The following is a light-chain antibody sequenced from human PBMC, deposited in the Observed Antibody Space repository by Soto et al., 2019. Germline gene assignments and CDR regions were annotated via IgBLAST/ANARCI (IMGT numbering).Light chain of an antibody. Sequence: QSVLTQPPSGSGTPGQSVTISCSGSSSNIGSNYAYWYQQLPGTAPSLLIYRNNQRPSGVPDRFSGSKSGTSASLAISGLRSEDGADYYCAAWDDSLSGYVFGTGTKVTV. CDR3: AAWDDSLSGYV. CDR2: RNN. CDR1: SSNIGSNY. V-gene: IGLV1-47*01. J-gene: IGLJ1*01.